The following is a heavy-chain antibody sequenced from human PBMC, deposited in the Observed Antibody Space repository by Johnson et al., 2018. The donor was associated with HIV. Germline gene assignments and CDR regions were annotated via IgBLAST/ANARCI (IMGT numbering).Heavy chain of an antibody. D-gene: IGHD3-10*01. V-gene: IGHV3-15*01. CDR3: AKANYCVYAFDI. CDR1: GLTFSNAW. Sequence: VQLVESGGGLVKPGGSLRLSCAASGLTFSNAWMSWVRQAPGKGLEWVGRITSKTDGGTTDYAAPVKGRFTISRDDSKNTLYLHMNSLRVEDTAVYYCAKANYCVYAFDIGGQGTLVTVSS. J-gene: IGHJ3*02. CDR2: ITSKTDGGTT.